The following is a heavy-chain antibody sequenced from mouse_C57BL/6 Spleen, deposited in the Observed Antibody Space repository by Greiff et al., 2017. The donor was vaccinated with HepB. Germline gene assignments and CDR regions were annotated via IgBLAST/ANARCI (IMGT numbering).Heavy chain of an antibody. CDR1: GFTFSSYA. V-gene: IGHV5-9-1*02. CDR2: ISSGGDYI. Sequence: EVQGVESGEGLVKPGGSLKLSCAAFGFTFSSYAMSWVRQTPEKRLEWVAYISSGGDYIYYADTVKGRFTISRDNARNTLYLQMSSLKSEDTAMYYCTRDSDSSFAYWGQGTLVTVSA. D-gene: IGHD3-2*01. CDR3: TRDSDSSFAY. J-gene: IGHJ3*01.